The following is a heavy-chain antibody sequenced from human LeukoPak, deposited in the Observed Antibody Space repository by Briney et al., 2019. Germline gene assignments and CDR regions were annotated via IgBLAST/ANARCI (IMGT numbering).Heavy chain of an antibody. J-gene: IGHJ5*02. Sequence: ASVKVSCKASGYTFTSYGINWVRQAPGQGLEWMGWISAYNGNTNYAQKLQGRVTMTTDTSTSTAYMELRSLRSDDTAVYYCARGSGEYQLLNLKSRNWFDPWGQGTLVTVSS. D-gene: IGHD2-2*01. CDR2: ISAYNGNT. CDR1: GYTFTSYG. CDR3: ARGSGEYQLLNLKSRNWFDP. V-gene: IGHV1-18*01.